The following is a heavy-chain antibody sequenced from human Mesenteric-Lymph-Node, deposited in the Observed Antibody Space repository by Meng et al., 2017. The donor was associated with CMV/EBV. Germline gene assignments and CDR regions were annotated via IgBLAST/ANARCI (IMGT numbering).Heavy chain of an antibody. CDR2: ISVSGANT. J-gene: IGHJ6*02. D-gene: IGHD4-11*01. CDR3: AKDWSTVTGSYYYGMDV. V-gene: IGHV3-23*01. Sequence: GESLKISCAASGFTFGSYAMSWVRQAPGTGLEWVSSISVSGANTYYADSVRGRFTISRDNSMNTLYLQMNSLRAEDTAVYYCAKDWSTVTGSYYYGMDVWGQGTTVTVSS. CDR1: GFTFGSYA.